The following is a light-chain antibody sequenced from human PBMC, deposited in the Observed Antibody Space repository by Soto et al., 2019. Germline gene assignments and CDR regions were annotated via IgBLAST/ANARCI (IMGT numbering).Light chain of an antibody. J-gene: IGKJ1*01. Sequence: EIVMTQSPATLSVSPGERATLSCTASQSVSSNLAWYQQKPGQAPRLLIYGASTRATGIPARFSGSGSGTAFTLTISSLQSEDFAIYSCQQYDDWPPWTFGQGTKVEIK. CDR2: GAS. V-gene: IGKV3-15*01. CDR3: QQYDDWPPWT. CDR1: QSVSSN.